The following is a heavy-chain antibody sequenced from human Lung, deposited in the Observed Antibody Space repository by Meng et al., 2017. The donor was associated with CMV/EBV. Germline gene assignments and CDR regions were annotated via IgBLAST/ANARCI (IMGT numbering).Heavy chain of an antibody. CDR1: GYTFTGYY. D-gene: IGHD3-3*01. V-gene: IGHV1-2*02. CDR2: INPNSGAT. J-gene: IGHJ4*01. Sequence: ASVXVSCKASGYTFTGYYMHWVRQAPGQGLEWMGWINPNSGATNYAQKFQGRVSMTRDMSINTAYIELSRLRSDDTAIYYCARAESHWSGDLDYLGQGTLVTVSS. CDR3: ARAESHWSGDLDY.